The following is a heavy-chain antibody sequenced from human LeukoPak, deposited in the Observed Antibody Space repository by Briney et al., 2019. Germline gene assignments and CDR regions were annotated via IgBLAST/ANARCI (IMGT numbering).Heavy chain of an antibody. CDR2: IRSKAYGGTT. CDR1: GFTFGDYA. J-gene: IGHJ4*02. CDR3: TRVGGSSGWYYFDY. Sequence: GGSLRLSCTASGFTFGDYAMSWFRQAPGKGLEWVGFIRSKAYGGTTEYAASVKGRFTISRDDSKSIAYLQMNSLKTEDTAVYYCTRVGGSSGWYYFDYWGQGTLVTVSS. D-gene: IGHD6-19*01. V-gene: IGHV3-49*03.